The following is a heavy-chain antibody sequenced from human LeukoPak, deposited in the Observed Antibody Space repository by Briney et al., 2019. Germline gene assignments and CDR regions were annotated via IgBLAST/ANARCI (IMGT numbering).Heavy chain of an antibody. J-gene: IGHJ5*02. D-gene: IGHD3-9*01. Sequence: GGSLRLSCAASGFTFSGSAMHWVRQASGKGLEWVGRIRSKANSYATAYAASVKGRFTISRDDSKNTAYLQMNSLKTEDTAVYYCTRRVLRYFDWSPFDPWGQGTLVTVSS. CDR2: IRSKANSYAT. CDR1: GFTFSGSA. CDR3: TRRVLRYFDWSPFDP. V-gene: IGHV3-73*01.